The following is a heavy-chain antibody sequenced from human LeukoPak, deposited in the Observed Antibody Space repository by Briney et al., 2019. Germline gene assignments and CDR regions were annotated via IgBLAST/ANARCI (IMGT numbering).Heavy chain of an antibody. Sequence: ASVKVSCKASGYTFTGYYMHWVRQAPGQGLEWMGWINPNSGGTNYAQKFQGWVTMTRDTSISTAYMELSRLRPDDTAVYYCARGPTGGLIYFDYWGQGTLVTVSS. CDR2: INPNSGGT. CDR1: GYTFTGYY. D-gene: IGHD2-8*02. J-gene: IGHJ4*02. V-gene: IGHV1-2*04. CDR3: ARGPTGGLIYFDY.